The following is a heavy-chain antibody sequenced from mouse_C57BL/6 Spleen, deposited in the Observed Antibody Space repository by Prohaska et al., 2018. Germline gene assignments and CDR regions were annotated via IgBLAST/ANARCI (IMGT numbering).Heavy chain of an antibody. Sequence: EVKLEESGGGLVQPGGSMKLSCVASGFTFNNYWMNWVRQSPEKGLEWVAQIRLKSDNYATHYACSVIVRFTISRDYSKSSVYLQMHNFTAEDPGIYYCTGPGSSLGVWGQATTLTVSS. J-gene: IGHJ2*01. CDR1: GFTFNNYW. CDR2: IRLKSDNYAT. D-gene: IGHD1-1*01. V-gene: IGHV6-3*01. CDR3: TGPGSSLGV.